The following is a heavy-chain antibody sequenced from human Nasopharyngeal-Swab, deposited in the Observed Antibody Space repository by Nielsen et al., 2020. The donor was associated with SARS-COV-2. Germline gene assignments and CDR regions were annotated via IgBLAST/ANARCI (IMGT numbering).Heavy chain of an antibody. J-gene: IGHJ6*03. CDR1: GYTFTNYG. CDR3: ARAPGVDYYYYMDV. CDR2: INPGHVNT. V-gene: IGHV1-3*01. Sequence: ASVKVSCKVSGYTFTNYGIHWVRQAPGQRLEWMGWINPGHVNTKYSQKFQGRVTISRDTYASTAYMELSSLRSEDTAVYYCARAPGVDYYYYMDVWGNGTTVTVSS.